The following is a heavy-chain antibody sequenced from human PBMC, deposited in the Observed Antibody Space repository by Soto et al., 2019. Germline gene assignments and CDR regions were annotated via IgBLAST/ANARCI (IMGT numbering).Heavy chain of an antibody. CDR2: ISYNGSNK. CDR1: GFTFSNYA. Sequence: PGGSLRLSCAASGFTFSNYAMSWVRQAPGKGLEWVAVISYNGSNKYYADSVKGRFTISRDNAKNTLYLQMNSLRAEDTAVYYSARDSIHYRSSDVYYYYGMDVWGQGTTVTVSS. CDR3: ARDSIHYRSSDVYYYYGMDV. V-gene: IGHV3-30-3*01. D-gene: IGHD6-6*01. J-gene: IGHJ6*02.